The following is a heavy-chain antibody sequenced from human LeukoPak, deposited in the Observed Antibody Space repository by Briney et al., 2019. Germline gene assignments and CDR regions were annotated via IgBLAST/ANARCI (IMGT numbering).Heavy chain of an antibody. CDR1: GFSFRAYG. J-gene: IGHJ4*02. V-gene: IGHV3-33*06. D-gene: IGHD2-15*01. CDR3: AKDRSYSARVDRYFDY. CDR2: IWYDGSNK. Sequence: GGSLRLSCAASGFSFRAYGMHWVRQAPGKGLEWVAVIWYDGSNKYYADSVKGRFTISRDNSKNTLYLQMNSLRAEDTAVYYCAKDRSYSARVDRYFDYWGQGTLVTVSS.